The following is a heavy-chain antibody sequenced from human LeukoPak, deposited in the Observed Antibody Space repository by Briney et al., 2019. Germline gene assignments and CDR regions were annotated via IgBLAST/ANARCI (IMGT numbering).Heavy chain of an antibody. D-gene: IGHD6-19*01. CDR2: ISWNSGSI. J-gene: IGHJ6*02. CDR1: GFTFDDYA. Sequence: GGSLRLSCAASGFTFDDYAMHWVRHAPGKGLEWVSGISWNSGSIGYADSVKGRFTISRDNAKNSLYLQMNSLRAEDTAVYYCAKDRGQWLARYYYYYGMDVWGQGTTVTVSS. V-gene: IGHV3-9*01. CDR3: AKDRGQWLARYYYYYGMDV.